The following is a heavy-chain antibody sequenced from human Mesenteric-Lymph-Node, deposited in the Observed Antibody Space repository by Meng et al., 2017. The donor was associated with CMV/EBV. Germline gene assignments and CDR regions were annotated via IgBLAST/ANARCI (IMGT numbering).Heavy chain of an antibody. V-gene: IGHV4-34*01. CDR3: ARGSSYDILTGYFDY. CDR1: GGSFSGYY. Sequence: QVQFHRVGAGLLKPSETLSATCAVYGGSFSGYYWNWIRQSPEKGLEWIGEINHSGSTTYNPSFTSRIIISVDTSTNQISLNMSSVTAADTAVYYCARGSSYDILTGYFDYWGQGALVTVSS. D-gene: IGHD3-9*01. J-gene: IGHJ4*02. CDR2: INHSGST.